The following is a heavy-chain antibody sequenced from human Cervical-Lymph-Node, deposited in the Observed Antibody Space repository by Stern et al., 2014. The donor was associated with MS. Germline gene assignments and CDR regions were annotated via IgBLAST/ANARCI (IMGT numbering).Heavy chain of an antibody. Sequence: QVQLQESGPGLVKPSQTLSLTCNVSGGSISSGTYSWTWIRQPAGKGLEWIGRIYSSGTTGYTPSLRGRLTISVDTSKSHFSLQLLSVTAADTAVYYCARASYYHDSSGYYYDSYFDYWGQGTLVTVSS. V-gene: IGHV4-61*02. D-gene: IGHD3-22*01. J-gene: IGHJ4*02. CDR3: ARASYYHDSSGYYYDSYFDY. CDR1: GGSISSGTYS. CDR2: IYSSGTT.